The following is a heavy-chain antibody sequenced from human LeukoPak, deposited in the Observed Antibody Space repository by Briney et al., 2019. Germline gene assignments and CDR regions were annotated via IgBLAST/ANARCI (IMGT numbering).Heavy chain of an antibody. CDR3: AKELKVAGVTKGFDY. J-gene: IGHJ4*02. V-gene: IGHV3-23*01. D-gene: IGHD1-26*01. CDR1: GFTFSSHA. CDR2: ISDTGGYT. Sequence: GGSLRLSCAASGFTFSSHAMSWVRQAPGKRLEWVSAISDTGGYTYYGDSVKGRFTISRDNSKNTLYLQMNSLRAEDTAVYYCAKELKVAGVTKGFDYWGQGTLVTVSS.